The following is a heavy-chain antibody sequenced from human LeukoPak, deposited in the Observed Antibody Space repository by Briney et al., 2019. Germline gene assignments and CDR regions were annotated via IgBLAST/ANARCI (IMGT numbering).Heavy chain of an antibody. V-gene: IGHV4-59*01. D-gene: IGHD4-17*01. CDR2: IYYSGST. Sequence: SETLSLTCTVSGDSISSYYWSWIRQPPGKGLEWIGYIYYSGSTKYNPSLKSRVTISIDTSKNQFSLKLSSVTAADTAVYYCTSSSVTTSLGWFDPWGQGTLVTVSS. CDR1: GDSISSYY. CDR3: TSSSVTTSLGWFDP. J-gene: IGHJ5*02.